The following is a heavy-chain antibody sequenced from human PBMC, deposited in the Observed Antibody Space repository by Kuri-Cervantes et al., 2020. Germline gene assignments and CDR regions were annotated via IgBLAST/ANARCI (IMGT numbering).Heavy chain of an antibody. J-gene: IGHJ6*02. CDR1: GFTVSSNY. D-gene: IGHD6-13*01. V-gene: IGHV3-53*01. CDR2: IYSGGST. Sequence: GESLKISCAASGFTVSSNYMSWVRQAPGKGLEWVSVIYSGGSTYYADSVKGRFTISRDNSKNTLYLQMNSLRAEDTAVYYCARDVKDSSSWYGYYYYGMDVWGQGTTVTVSS. CDR3: ARDVKDSSSWYGYYYYGMDV.